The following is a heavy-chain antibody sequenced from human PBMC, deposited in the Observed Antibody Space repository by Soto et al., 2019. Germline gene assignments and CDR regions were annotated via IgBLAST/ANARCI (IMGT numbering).Heavy chain of an antibody. J-gene: IGHJ6*02. V-gene: IGHV4-61*01. CDR2: IYYSGST. CDR3: ARGPRIEAAGQVYYYYYGMDV. Sequence: SETLSLTCTVSGGSVSSGSYYWSWIRQPPGKGLEWIGYIYYSGSTNYNPSLKSRVTISVDTSKNQFSLKLSSVTAADTAVYYCARGPRIEAAGQVYYYYYGMDVCGQGPMLTVYS. CDR1: GGSVSSGSYY. D-gene: IGHD6-13*01.